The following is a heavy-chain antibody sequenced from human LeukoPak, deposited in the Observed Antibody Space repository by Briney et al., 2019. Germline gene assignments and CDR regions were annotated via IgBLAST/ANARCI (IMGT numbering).Heavy chain of an antibody. Sequence: PSQTLSLTCTVSGGSISSGDYYWRWIRQPPGKGLEWIGYIYYSGSTYYNPSLKSRVTISVDTSKNQFSLKLSSVTAADTAVYYCARDRGDSSGYYPYDAFDIWGQGTMVTVSS. CDR2: IYYSGST. CDR3: ARDRGDSSGYYPYDAFDI. V-gene: IGHV4-30-4*08. D-gene: IGHD3-22*01. CDR1: GGSISSGDYY. J-gene: IGHJ3*02.